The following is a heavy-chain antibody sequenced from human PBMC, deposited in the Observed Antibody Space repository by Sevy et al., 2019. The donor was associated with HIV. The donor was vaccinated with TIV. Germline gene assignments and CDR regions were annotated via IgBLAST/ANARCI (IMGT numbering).Heavy chain of an antibody. Sequence: GGSLRLSCAASGFTFSSYAMHWVRQAPDKGLEWVAVISYDGSNKYYADSVKGRFTISRDNSKNTLYLQMNSLRAEDTAVYYCARPRRYYYSYGMDVWGQGTTVTVSS. V-gene: IGHV3-30-3*01. CDR2: ISYDGSNK. J-gene: IGHJ6*02. CDR1: GFTFSSYA. CDR3: ARPRRYYYSYGMDV.